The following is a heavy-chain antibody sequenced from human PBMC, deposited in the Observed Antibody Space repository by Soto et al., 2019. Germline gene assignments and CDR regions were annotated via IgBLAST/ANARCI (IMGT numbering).Heavy chain of an antibody. CDR2: ISYSGST. CDR1: GGSLNTYY. D-gene: IGHD3-16*01. CDR3: ARGTRDTHYYSYFYGMDV. V-gene: IGHV4-59*01. Sequence: PSETLSLTCTVSGGSLNTYYWSWIRQPPGKGLEWLGYISYSGSTSYNPSLKSRLTLSLITSRNQFSLNLRSVTAADTAIYNRARGTRDTHYYSYFYGMDVWGQGTTVTVSS. J-gene: IGHJ6*01.